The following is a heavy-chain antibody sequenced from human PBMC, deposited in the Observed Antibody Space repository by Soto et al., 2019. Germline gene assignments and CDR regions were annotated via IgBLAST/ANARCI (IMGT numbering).Heavy chain of an antibody. CDR2: IYSSGST. V-gene: IGHV4-4*07. CDR3: ARQTTYSSSWYDY. Sequence: SETLSLTCTVSGGSISNYYWTWIRQPAGKGLEWIGQIYSSGSTNYNSSLKSRVTMSVDTSKNQFSLKLTSVTAADTAVYYCARQTTYSSSWYDYWGQGTLVTVSS. D-gene: IGHD6-13*01. J-gene: IGHJ4*02. CDR1: GGSISNYY.